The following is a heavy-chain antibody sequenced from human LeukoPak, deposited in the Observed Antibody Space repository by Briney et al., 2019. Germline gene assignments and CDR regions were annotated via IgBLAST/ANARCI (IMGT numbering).Heavy chain of an antibody. CDR3: ASTQRSSGLSYFDY. CDR1: GFTFDDYT. D-gene: IGHD6-19*01. CDR2: ISWDGGST. Sequence: PGGSLRLSCAASGFTFDDYTMHWVRQAPGKGLEWVSLISWDGGSTYYADSVKGRFTISRDNAKNSLYLQMNSLRAEDTAVYYCASTQRSSGLSYFDYWGQGTLVTVSS. J-gene: IGHJ4*02. V-gene: IGHV3-43*01.